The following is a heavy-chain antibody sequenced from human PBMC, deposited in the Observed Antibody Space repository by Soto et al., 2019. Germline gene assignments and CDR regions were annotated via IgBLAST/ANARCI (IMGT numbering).Heavy chain of an antibody. CDR3: ARRDGLWKYYFDY. J-gene: IGHJ4*02. Sequence: SETLSLTCTVSGGSISTYYWSWIRQPPGKGLEWIGYIYYSGSTNYNPSLKSRVTISVDTSKNQFSLKLSSVTAADTAVYYCARRDGLWKYYFDYWGQGTLVTVSS. V-gene: IGHV4-59*08. CDR2: IYYSGST. D-gene: IGHD3-16*01. CDR1: GGSISTYY.